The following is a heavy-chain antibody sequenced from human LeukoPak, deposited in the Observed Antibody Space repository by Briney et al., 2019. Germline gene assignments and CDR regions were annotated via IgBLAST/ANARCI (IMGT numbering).Heavy chain of an antibody. D-gene: IGHD4-17*01. CDR3: AQTLPTVPTLEY. J-gene: IGHJ4*02. CDR1: GGSFSGYY. Sequence: PSETLSLTCAVYGGSFSGYYWSWIRQPPGKGLEWIGEINHSGSTNYNPSLKSRVTISVDTSKNQFSLKLSSVTAADTAVYYCAQTLPTVPTLEYWGQGTLVTVSS. V-gene: IGHV4-34*01. CDR2: INHSGST.